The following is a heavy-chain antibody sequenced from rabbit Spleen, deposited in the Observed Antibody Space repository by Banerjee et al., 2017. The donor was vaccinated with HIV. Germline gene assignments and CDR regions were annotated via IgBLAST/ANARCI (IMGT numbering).Heavy chain of an antibody. CDR2: IDPLFGIT. CDR1: GFTLSSYY. D-gene: IGHD8-1*01. Sequence: QLKESGGSLVQPGGSLKLSCKASGFTLSSYYMNWVRQAPGKGLEWIGYIDPLFGITYYANWVNGRFSISRENAQNTVFLQMTSLTAADTATYFCARDGAGGSYFALWGPGTLVTVS. J-gene: IGHJ4*01. V-gene: IGHV1S7*01. CDR3: ARDGAGGSYFAL.